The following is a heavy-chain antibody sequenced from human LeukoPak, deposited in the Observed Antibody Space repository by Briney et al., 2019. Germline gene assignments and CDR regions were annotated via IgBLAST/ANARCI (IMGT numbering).Heavy chain of an antibody. Sequence: SETLSLTCTVSGGSISSGGYYWSCIRQHPGKGLEWIGYIYYSGSTYYNPSLKSRVTISVDTSKNQFSLKLSSVTAADTAVYYCARGPGWELLVDYWGQGTLVTVSS. D-gene: IGHD1-26*01. CDR3: ARGPGWELLVDY. V-gene: IGHV4-31*03. CDR1: GGSISSGGYY. CDR2: IYYSGST. J-gene: IGHJ4*02.